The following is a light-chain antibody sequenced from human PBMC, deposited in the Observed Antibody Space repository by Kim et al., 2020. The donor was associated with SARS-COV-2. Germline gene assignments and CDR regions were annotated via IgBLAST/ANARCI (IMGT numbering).Light chain of an antibody. J-gene: IGKJ5*01. CDR2: DAS. Sequence: EIVLTQSPGPLSLSPGERATLSCRASHSVNRYLSWFQQKPGQAPRLLIYDASNRAAGIPARFSGSGSGTDFTLTISTLEPEDFGVYYCQQRSDWPITFGQGTRLEIK. CDR3: QQRSDWPIT. V-gene: IGKV3-11*01. CDR1: HSVNRY.